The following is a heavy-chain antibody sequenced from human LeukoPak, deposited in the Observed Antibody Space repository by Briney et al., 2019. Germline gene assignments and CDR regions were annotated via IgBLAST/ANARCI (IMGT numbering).Heavy chain of an antibody. CDR1: GFTFSSYW. D-gene: IGHD3-3*01. J-gene: IGHJ3*02. CDR3: AKPITISGANDAFDI. CDR2: IRQDGSEK. Sequence: PGGSLRLSCVASGFTFSSYWMNWVRQAPGKGLEWVANIRQDGSEKYYVDSVKGRFTISRDNAKNSLFLQMNSLRAEDTAVYYCAKPITISGANDAFDIWGQGTMVTVSS. V-gene: IGHV3-7*01.